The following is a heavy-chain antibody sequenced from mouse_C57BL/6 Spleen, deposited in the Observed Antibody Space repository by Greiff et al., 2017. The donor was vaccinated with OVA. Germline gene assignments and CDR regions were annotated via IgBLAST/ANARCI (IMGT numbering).Heavy chain of an antibody. V-gene: IGHV1-9*01. J-gene: IGHJ2*01. D-gene: IGHD1-1*01. CDR3: ARSGMIYYYGSSYYFDY. CDR1: GYTFTGYW. CDR2: LLPGSGST. Sequence: QVQLQQSGAELMKPGASVKLSCKATGYTFTGYWIEWVKQRPGHGLEWIGALLPGSGSTTYTEKFKGKATFTADTSSNTAYMQRSSLTTEDSAIYDCARSGMIYYYGSSYYFDYWGQGTTLTVSS.